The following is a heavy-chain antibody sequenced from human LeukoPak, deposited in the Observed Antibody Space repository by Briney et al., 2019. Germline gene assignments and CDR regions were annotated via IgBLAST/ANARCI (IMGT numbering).Heavy chain of an antibody. CDR3: ARRNMGAYSGSGSYYNGDAFDI. D-gene: IGHD3-10*01. CDR1: GYSFTSYW. Sequence: GESLRISCKGSGYSFTSYWISWVRQMPGKGLEWMGRIDPSDSYTNYSPSFQGHVTISADKSISTAYLQWSSLKASDTAMYYCARRNMGAYSGSGSYYNGDAFDIWGQGTMDTVSS. CDR2: IDPSDSYT. J-gene: IGHJ3*02. V-gene: IGHV5-10-1*01.